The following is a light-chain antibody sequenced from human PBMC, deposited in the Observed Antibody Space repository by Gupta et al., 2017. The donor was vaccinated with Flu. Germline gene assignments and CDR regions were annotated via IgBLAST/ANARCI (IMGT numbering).Light chain of an antibody. CDR1: SSNIGSNT. CDR2: TNN. J-gene: IGLJ3*02. Sequence: VTISCSGSSSNIGSNTVNWYQQRPHTAPKLLIYTNNQRPSGVPDRFSGSKADTSASPTISGLKSEDEADDYCESWDDSLNGGVFGGGTKLTVL. V-gene: IGLV1-44*01. CDR3: ESWDDSLNGGV.